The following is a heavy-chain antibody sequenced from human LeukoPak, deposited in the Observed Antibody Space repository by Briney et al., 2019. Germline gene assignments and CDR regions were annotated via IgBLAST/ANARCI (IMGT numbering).Heavy chain of an antibody. V-gene: IGHV3-23*01. CDR3: AKRARPCSGDCSAPYYFDY. CDR2: ISSSGANT. Sequence: GGSLRPSCAASGFTFSSYAMSWGRQAPGKGLEWVSSISSSGANTYYADSVKGRFAISRDPSKNTLYLQMSSLRVEDTAVYYCAKRARPCSGDCSAPYYFDYWGQGTLVTVSS. D-gene: IGHD2-21*02. CDR1: GFTFSSYA. J-gene: IGHJ4*02.